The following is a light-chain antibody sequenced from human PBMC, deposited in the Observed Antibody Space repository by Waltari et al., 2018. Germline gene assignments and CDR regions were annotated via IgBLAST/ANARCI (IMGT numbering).Light chain of an antibody. J-gene: IGKJ4*01. CDR1: QCISSY. V-gene: IGKV1-9*01. CDR3: QQVNGYPLT. CDR2: AAS. Sequence: DIQLPQSPSFLSASVGDRVTTTCRASQCISSYLVWYQQKPGKAPKVLISAASTLQTGVPSRFSGSGSGTEFTLTISSLQPEDFATYYCQQVNGYPLTFGGGTKVEIK.